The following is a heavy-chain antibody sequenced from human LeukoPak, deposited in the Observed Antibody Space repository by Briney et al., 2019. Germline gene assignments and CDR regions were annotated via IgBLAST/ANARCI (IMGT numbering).Heavy chain of an antibody. D-gene: IGHD2-2*02. V-gene: IGHV1-46*01. CDR3: ARDWGGLVPAAIFDP. Sequence: ASVKVSCKSSGYTFTSYYMHWVRQAPGQGLEWMGIINPSGGSTSYAQKFQGRVTMTRDMSTSTVYMELSSLRSEDTAVYYCARDWGGLVPAAIFDPWGQGTLVTVSS. CDR2: INPSGGST. J-gene: IGHJ5*02. CDR1: GYTFTSYY.